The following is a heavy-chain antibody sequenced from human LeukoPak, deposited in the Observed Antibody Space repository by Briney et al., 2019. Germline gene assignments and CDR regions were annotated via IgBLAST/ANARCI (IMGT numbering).Heavy chain of an antibody. J-gene: IGHJ4*02. Sequence: SETLSLTCAVSGGSISSSNWWSWVRQPPGKGLEWIGEINHSGSTNYNPSLKSRVTISVDTSKNQFSLKLSSVTAADTAVYYCARGFRMGASRLRISYYFDYWGQGTLVTVSS. D-gene: IGHD1-26*01. CDR2: INHSGST. V-gene: IGHV4-4*02. CDR3: ARGFRMGASRLRISYYFDY. CDR1: GGSISSSNW.